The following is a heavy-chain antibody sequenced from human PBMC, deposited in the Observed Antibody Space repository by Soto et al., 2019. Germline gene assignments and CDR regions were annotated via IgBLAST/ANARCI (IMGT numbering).Heavy chain of an antibody. D-gene: IGHD2-2*01. CDR1: GGSISSGDYY. J-gene: IGHJ4*02. V-gene: IGHV4-30-4*01. CDR2: IYYSGST. Sequence: LSLTCTVSGGSISSGDYYWSWIRQPPGKGLEWIGYIYYSGSTYYNPSLKSRVTISVDTSKNQFSLKLSSVTAADTAVYYCARVAAGYCISTSCSKAIDYWGQGTLVTVSS. CDR3: ARVAAGYCISTSCSKAIDY.